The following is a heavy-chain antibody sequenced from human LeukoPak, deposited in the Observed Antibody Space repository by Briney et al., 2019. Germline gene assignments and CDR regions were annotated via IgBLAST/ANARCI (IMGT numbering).Heavy chain of an antibody. D-gene: IGHD3-22*01. V-gene: IGHV1-2*02. CDR1: GFTFTGHY. CDR3: ARKAYDTSGSFDY. CDR2: INPNSGGT. Sequence: GASVKVSCEASGFTFTGHYMHWVRQAPGQGLEWMGWINPNSGGTDYAQKFQGRVTMTRDTSISTAYMELTRLRSDDTAVYYCARKAYDTSGSFDYWGQGTLVTVSS. J-gene: IGHJ4*02.